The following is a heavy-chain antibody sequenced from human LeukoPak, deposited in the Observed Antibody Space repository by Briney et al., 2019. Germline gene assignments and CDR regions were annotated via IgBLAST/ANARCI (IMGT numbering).Heavy chain of an antibody. V-gene: IGHV3-48*04. CDR2: ISSSSSTI. CDR3: AGGYSYGPLFDY. Sequence: GGSLRLPCAASGFTFSSYSMNWVRQAPGKGLEWVSYISSSSSTIYYGDSVKGRFTISRDNAKNSLYLQMNSLRAEDTAVYYCAGGYSYGPLFDYWGQGTLVTVSS. D-gene: IGHD5-18*01. CDR1: GFTFSSYS. J-gene: IGHJ4*02.